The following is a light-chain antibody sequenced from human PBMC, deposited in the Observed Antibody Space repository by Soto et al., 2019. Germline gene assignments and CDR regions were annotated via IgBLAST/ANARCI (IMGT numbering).Light chain of an antibody. J-gene: IGKJ3*01. V-gene: IGKV2-30*01. Sequence: DVVMTQSPLSLPVTLGQPASISCRSSQSLLYINGHTYLNWFHQRPGQSPRRLIYLVSNRDSGVPDRFSGSGSGADFTLKISRVEAEDVGIYSCMQGTHWPFTFGPGTTVDLK. CDR3: MQGTHWPFT. CDR1: QSLLYINGHTY. CDR2: LVS.